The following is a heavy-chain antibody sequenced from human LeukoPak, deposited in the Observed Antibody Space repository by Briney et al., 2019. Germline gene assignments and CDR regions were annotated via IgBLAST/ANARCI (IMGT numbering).Heavy chain of an antibody. V-gene: IGHV3-21*01. CDR1: GFTFSSYS. CDR2: ISSSSSYI. CDR3: ARDYGVPPAASYYYYMDV. D-gene: IGHD2-2*01. Sequence: PGGSLRLSCAASGFTFSSYSMTWVRPAPGKGLEWVSSISSSSSYIYYADLVKGRFTISRDNAKNSLYLQMNRLRAEAPACYSYARDYGVPPAASYYYYMDVWGKGTTVTVSS. J-gene: IGHJ6*03.